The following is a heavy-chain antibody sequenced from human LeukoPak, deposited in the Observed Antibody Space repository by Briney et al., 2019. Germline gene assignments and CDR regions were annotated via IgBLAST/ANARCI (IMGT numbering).Heavy chain of an antibody. J-gene: IGHJ5*02. Sequence: SETLSLTCTVSGGSISSGGHFWRWIRQHPGKGLEWIGYIYYSGSTYYNPSLKSRVHISVDTSKNQFSLRLNSVTAADTAVYYCTRDGPRSSGYPDTWGQGTRVTVSS. CDR3: TRDGPRSSGYPDT. CDR2: IYYSGST. V-gene: IGHV4-31*03. CDR1: GGSISSGGHF. D-gene: IGHD3-22*01.